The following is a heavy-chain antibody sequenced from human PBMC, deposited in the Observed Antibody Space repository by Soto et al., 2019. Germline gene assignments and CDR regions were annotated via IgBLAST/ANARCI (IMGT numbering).Heavy chain of an antibody. V-gene: IGHV3-23*01. Sequence: EVQVLESGGGLVQPGGSLRLSCAASGFTFSSYAMSWVRQAPGKGLEWVSAISGSGGSTYYADSVKGRFTISRDNSKNTLYLQMNSLRAEDTAVYYCAKDLLRYFDWLLPIYYYYGMDVWGQGTTATVSS. J-gene: IGHJ6*02. CDR3: AKDLLRYFDWLLPIYYYYGMDV. CDR1: GFTFSSYA. CDR2: ISGSGGST. D-gene: IGHD3-9*01.